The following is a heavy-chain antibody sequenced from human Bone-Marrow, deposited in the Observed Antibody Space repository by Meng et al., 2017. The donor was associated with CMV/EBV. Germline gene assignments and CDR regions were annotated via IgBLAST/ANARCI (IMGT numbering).Heavy chain of an antibody. CDR1: GGSFSGYY. J-gene: IGHJ4*02. D-gene: IGHD2/OR15-2a*01. CDR2: INHSGST. Sequence: SETLSLTCAVYGGSFSGYYWSWIRQPPGKGLEWIGEINHSGSTNYNPSLKSRVTISVDTSKKQFSLKLSSVAAADTAVYYCARKNPPRYWGQGTLVTVSS. V-gene: IGHV4-34*01. CDR3: ARKNPPRY.